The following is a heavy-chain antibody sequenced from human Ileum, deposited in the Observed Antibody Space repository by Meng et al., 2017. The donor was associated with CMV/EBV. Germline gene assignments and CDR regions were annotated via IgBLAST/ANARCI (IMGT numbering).Heavy chain of an antibody. D-gene: IGHD2-15*01. CDR1: VGSFSCYY. CDR3: ARGVAGGPFDY. V-gene: IGHV4-34*01. J-gene: IGHJ4*02. Sequence: VQLRPGGRRPVEPAESLSLTCAVYVGSFSCYYWSASVRPPGKGLEGIGEINHSGSTNYHPSLKSRVTISVDTSKHQFFLNLSSVTAADTAVYYCARGVAGGPFDYWGQGTLVTVSS. CDR2: INHSGST.